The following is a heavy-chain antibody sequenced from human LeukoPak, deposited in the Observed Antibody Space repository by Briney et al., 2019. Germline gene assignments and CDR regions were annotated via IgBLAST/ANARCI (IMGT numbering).Heavy chain of an antibody. V-gene: IGHV1-46*01. CDR1: GGTFSSYA. CDR3: ARDLAVWSSGFSGY. Sequence: GASVKVSCKASGGTFSSYAISWVRQAPGQGLEWMGIINPSGGSTSYAQKFQGRVTMTRDTSTSTVYMELSSLRSEDTAVYYCARDLAVWSSGFSGYWGQGTLVTVSS. J-gene: IGHJ4*02. CDR2: INPSGGST. D-gene: IGHD6-19*01.